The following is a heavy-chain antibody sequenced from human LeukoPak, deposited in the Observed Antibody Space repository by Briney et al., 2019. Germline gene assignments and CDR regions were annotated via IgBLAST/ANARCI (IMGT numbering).Heavy chain of an antibody. V-gene: IGHV4-34*01. J-gene: IGHJ4*02. Sequence: SETPSLTCAVYGGSFSGYYWSWIRQPPGKGLEWIGEINHSGSTNYNPSLKSRVTISVDTSKNQFSLKLSSVTAADTAVYYCARGGRSGNFWSGYYPFGYWGQGTLVTVSS. D-gene: IGHD3-3*01. CDR2: INHSGST. CDR3: ARGGRSGNFWSGYYPFGY. CDR1: GGSFSGYY.